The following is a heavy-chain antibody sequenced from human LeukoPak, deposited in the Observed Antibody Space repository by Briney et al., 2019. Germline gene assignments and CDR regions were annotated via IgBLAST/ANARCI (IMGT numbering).Heavy chain of an antibody. CDR2: IYYSGNS. CDR1: GGSISSTNYY. Sequence: SETLSLTCTVSGGSISSTNYYWGWIRQPPGKGLEWIGSIYYSGNSYYSPSPKSRVTISVDTSKNQFSLKLSSVTAADTAVYHCARQTCSGGNCYQRAEYFQHWGQGTLVTVSS. J-gene: IGHJ1*01. D-gene: IGHD2-15*01. CDR3: ARQTCSGGNCYQRAEYFQH. V-gene: IGHV4-39*01.